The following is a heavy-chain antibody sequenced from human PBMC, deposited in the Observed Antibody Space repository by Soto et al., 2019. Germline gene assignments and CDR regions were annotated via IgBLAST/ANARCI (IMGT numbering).Heavy chain of an antibody. V-gene: IGHV1-2*04. D-gene: IGHD6-13*01. CDR2: INPNSGGT. J-gene: IGHJ4*02. CDR3: ASSRSIAAAAPFDY. Sequence: ASVKVSCKASGYTFTGYYMHWVRQAPGQGLEWMGWINPNSGGTDYAQKFQGWVTMTRDTSISTAYMELSRLRSDDTAVYYCASSRSIAAAAPFDYWGQGTLVTVSS. CDR1: GYTFTGYY.